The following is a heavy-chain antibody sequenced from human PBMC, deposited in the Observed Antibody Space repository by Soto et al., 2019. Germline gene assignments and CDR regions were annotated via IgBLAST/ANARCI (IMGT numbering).Heavy chain of an antibody. D-gene: IGHD1-26*01. CDR2: ISGSGGST. Sequence: GGSLRLSCAASGFTFSSYAMSWVRQAPGKGLEWVSAISGSGGSTYYADSVKGRFTISRDNSKNTLYLQMNSLRAEDTAVYYCAKDGSLGGSYGTRDFDIWGQGTMVTVSS. J-gene: IGHJ3*02. V-gene: IGHV3-23*01. CDR1: GFTFSSYA. CDR3: AKDGSLGGSYGTRDFDI.